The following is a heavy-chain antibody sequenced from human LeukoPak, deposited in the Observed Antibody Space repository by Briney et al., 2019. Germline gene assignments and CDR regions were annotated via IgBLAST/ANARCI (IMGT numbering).Heavy chain of an antibody. CDR1: GFIFSNYD. J-gene: IGHJ4*02. V-gene: IGHV3-30*02. D-gene: IGHD2-15*01. Sequence: PGGSLRLSCAASGFIFSNYDMHWVRQAPGKGLEWVAFIEYDGSDKYYADSVKGRFTISRDNSKNTLYLQMNSLRAEDTAVYYCAKDLEDSHHDYWGQGTLVTVSS. CDR3: AKDLEDSHHDY. CDR2: IEYDGSDK.